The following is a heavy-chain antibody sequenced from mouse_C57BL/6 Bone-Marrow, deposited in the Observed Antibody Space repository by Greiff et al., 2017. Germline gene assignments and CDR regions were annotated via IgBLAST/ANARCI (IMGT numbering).Heavy chain of an antibody. Sequence: VQLQQPGAELVRPGSSVKLSCKASGYTFTSYWMDWVKQRPGQGLEWIGNIYPSDSETHYNQKFKDKATLTVDKSSSTAYMQLSSLTSEDSAVSYYERGGWDWYFDVWGTGTTVTVSS. J-gene: IGHJ1*03. CDR3: ERGGWDWYFDV. D-gene: IGHD3-3*01. CDR2: IYPSDSET. V-gene: IGHV1-61*01. CDR1: GYTFTSYW.